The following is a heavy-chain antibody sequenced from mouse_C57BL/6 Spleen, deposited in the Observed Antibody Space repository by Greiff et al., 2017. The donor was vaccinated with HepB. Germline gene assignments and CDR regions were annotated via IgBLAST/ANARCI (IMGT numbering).Heavy chain of an antibody. CDR3: TRPWDLRYFDV. J-gene: IGHJ1*03. D-gene: IGHD4-1*01. Sequence: VQLQQSGAELVRPGASVTLSCKASGYTFTDYEMHWVKQTPVHGLEWIGAIDPETGGTAYNQKFKGKAILTADKSSSTAYMELRSLPSEDSAVYYCTRPWDLRYFDVWGTGTTVTVSS. CDR2: IDPETGGT. CDR1: GYTFTDYE. V-gene: IGHV1-15*01.